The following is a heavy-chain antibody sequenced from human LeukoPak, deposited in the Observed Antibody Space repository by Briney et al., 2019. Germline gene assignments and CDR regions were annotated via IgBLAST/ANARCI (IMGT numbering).Heavy chain of an antibody. D-gene: IGHD6-13*01. CDR2: ISAYNGNT. Sequence: ASVKVSCKASGYTFTSYGISWVRQAPGQGLEWMGWISAYNGNTNYAQKLQGRVTMTTDTSTSTPYMELRSLRSDDTAVYYCARASPAAGTARGAFDIWGQGTMVTVSS. CDR3: ARASPAAGTARGAFDI. J-gene: IGHJ3*02. V-gene: IGHV1-18*01. CDR1: GYTFTSYG.